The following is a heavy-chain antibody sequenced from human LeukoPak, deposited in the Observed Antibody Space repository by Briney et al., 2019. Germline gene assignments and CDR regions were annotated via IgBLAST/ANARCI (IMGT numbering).Heavy chain of an antibody. D-gene: IGHD5-24*01. CDR2: ISRNSGGT. CDR1: GHTFTGNY. V-gene: IGHV1-2*02. CDR3: ANSRDGYFDAFDI. J-gene: IGHJ3*02. Sequence: ASVKVSCKASGHTFTGNYLHWVRQAPGQGLEWIGWISRNSGGTNYAQKFKGRVTLTRDTSISTSYMAVNRLRPYDTSVYFCANSRDGYFDAFDIWGQGTMVTVSS.